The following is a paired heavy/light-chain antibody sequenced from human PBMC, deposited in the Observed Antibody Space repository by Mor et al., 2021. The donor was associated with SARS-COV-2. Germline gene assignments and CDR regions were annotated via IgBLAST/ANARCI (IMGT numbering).Light chain of an antibody. CDR3: CSYAGRTTHVI. CDR2: EVI. J-gene: IGLJ2*01. V-gene: IGLV2-23*02. CDR1: SNDVGTYDL. Sequence: QSALTQPASVSGSPGQSITISCTGTSNDVGTYDLVSWYQQYPGSVPKLLIYEVIKRPSGISNRFSGSKSGNTASLTISGLLAEDEADYYCCSYAGRTTHVIFGGGTKLTVL.
Heavy chain of an antibody. CDR2: VYFTGTT. D-gene: IGHD3-10*01. Sequence: QLQLQESGPGLVKPSETLSLTCSVSGGSITTSSYFWAWIRQPPGKGLEWIGNVYFTGTTYYNPSLKSRVTISIDTSKNQFSLNLTSLTAADTAVYYCATAAMQGVIERRTNWIDPWGQGSLVTVSS. J-gene: IGHJ5*02. CDR1: GGSITTSSYF. V-gene: IGHV4-39*01. CDR3: ATAAMQGVIERRTNWIDP.